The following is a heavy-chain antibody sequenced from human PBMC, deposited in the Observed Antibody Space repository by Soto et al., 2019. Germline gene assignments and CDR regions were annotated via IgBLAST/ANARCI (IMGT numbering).Heavy chain of an antibody. V-gene: IGHV3-33*01. Sequence: PGGSLRLSCAASGFTFSSYGMHWVRQAPGKGLEWVAVIWYDGSNKYYADSVKGRFTISRDNSKNTLYLQMNSLRAEDTAVYYCARDLRDTAMEPIILYYYYGMDVWGQGTTVTVSS. D-gene: IGHD5-18*01. CDR3: ARDLRDTAMEPIILYYYYGMDV. J-gene: IGHJ6*02. CDR1: GFTFSSYG. CDR2: IWYDGSNK.